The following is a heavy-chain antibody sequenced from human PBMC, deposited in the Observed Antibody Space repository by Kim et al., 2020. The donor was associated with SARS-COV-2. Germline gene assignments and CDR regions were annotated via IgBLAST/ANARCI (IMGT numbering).Heavy chain of an antibody. Sequence: GGSLRLSCAASGFTVSSNYMSWVRQAPGKGLEWVSVIYSGGSTYYADSVKGRFTISRDNSKNTLYLQMNSLRAEDTAVYYCARDVDSSGWYQGLDWGQGTLVTVSS. CDR2: IYSGGST. D-gene: IGHD6-19*01. V-gene: IGHV3-53*01. CDR3: ARDVDSSGWYQGLD. CDR1: GFTVSSNY. J-gene: IGHJ4*02.